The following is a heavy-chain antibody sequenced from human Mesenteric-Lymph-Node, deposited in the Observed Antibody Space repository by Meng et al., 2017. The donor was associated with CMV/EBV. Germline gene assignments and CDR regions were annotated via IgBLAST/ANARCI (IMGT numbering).Heavy chain of an antibody. CDR2: ICGSGESGSDVTT. J-gene: IGHJ4*02. Sequence: GGSLRLSCVASGFTFSTYAMSWVRQAPGKGLEWVSVICGSGESGSDVTTNYVDSVQGRFTISRDNAKNSVYLQMNSLRGEDTAVYYCARDRNWAFDYWGQGALVTVSS. CDR3: ARDRNWAFDY. CDR1: GFTFSTYA. V-gene: IGHV3-23*01. D-gene: IGHD7-27*01.